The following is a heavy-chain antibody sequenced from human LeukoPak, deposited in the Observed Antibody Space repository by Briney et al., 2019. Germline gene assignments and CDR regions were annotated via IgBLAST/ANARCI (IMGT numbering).Heavy chain of an antibody. CDR2: ISGSGGST. V-gene: IGHV3-23*01. CDR3: AKCDSSGYYYFDY. CDR1: GFTFSNYS. Sequence: GGSLRLSCAASGFTFSNYSINWVRQAPGKGLEWVSVISGSGGSTDYADSVKGRFTISRDNSKNTLYLQMNSLRAEDTAVYYCAKCDSSGYYYFDYWGQGTLVTVSS. D-gene: IGHD3-22*01. J-gene: IGHJ4*02.